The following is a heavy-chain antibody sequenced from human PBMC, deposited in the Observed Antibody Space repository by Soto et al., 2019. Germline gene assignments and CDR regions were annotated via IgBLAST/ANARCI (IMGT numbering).Heavy chain of an antibody. J-gene: IGHJ4*02. CDR3: ARDTTRALDY. D-gene: IGHD1-26*01. CDR1: GFTFSSYS. Sequence: GGSLRHSYAASGFTFSSYSMNWVRQAPGKGLEWVSYISSSSSTIYYADSVKGRFTISRDNAKNSLYLQMNSLRAEDTAVYYCARDTTRALDYWGQGTLVTVSS. CDR2: ISSSSSTI. V-gene: IGHV3-48*01.